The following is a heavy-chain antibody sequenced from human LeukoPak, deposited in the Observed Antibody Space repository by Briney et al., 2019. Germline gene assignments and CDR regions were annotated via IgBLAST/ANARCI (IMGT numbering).Heavy chain of an antibody. V-gene: IGHV3-30*04. J-gene: IGHJ4*02. CDR1: GFTFSSYA. CDR3: ARAMVRGTVDY. CDR2: ISYDGSNK. Sequence: GGSLRLSCAASGFTFSSYAMHWVRQAPGKGLEWVAVISYDGSNKYYADSVKGRFTISRDNSKNTLYLQMNSLRAEGTAVYYCARAMVRGTVDYWGQGTLVTVSS. D-gene: IGHD3-10*01.